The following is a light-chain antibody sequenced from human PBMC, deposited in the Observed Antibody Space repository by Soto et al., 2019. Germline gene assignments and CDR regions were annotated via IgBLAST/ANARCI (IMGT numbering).Light chain of an antibody. Sequence: DIKMTQSPSSLSASLGDRVTITCRASQGISNYLAWYQQKPGKVPKLLIYGASTLQSGVPSRFSGSGSGTDFTLTISSLQPEDVATYYCQKYNSAPWTFGQGTKVDIK. CDR3: QKYNSAPWT. CDR1: QGISNY. V-gene: IGKV1-27*01. CDR2: GAS. J-gene: IGKJ1*01.